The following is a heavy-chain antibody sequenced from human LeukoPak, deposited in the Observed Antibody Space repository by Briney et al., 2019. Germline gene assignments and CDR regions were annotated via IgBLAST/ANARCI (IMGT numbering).Heavy chain of an antibody. D-gene: IGHD2-15*01. CDR3: ARGAPGSYCSGGSCPYFDY. CDR1: GYTFTSYD. V-gene: IGHV1-8*01. J-gene: IGHJ4*02. CDR2: VNPDSGHT. Sequence: ASVKVSCKASGYTFTSYDVNWVRQATGQGLEWMGWVNPDSGHTGYAQKFQGRVTMTTNTSISTAYMELSSLRSEDAAVYYCARGAPGSYCSGGSCPYFDYWGQGTLVSVSS.